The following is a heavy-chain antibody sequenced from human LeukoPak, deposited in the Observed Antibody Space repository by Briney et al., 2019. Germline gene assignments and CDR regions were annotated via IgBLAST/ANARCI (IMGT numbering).Heavy chain of an antibody. CDR1: GYTFTAQY. CDR2: INPNNGDT. CDR3: ASYPRSIPTPPFDY. Sequence: ASVKVSCKTSGYTFTAQYMHWVRQAPGQGLEWMGWINPNNGDTKYAQSFLGRVTMTRDTSTTTAYMELSSLRSDDTAVYFCASYPRSIPTPPFDYWGQGTLVTVSS. V-gene: IGHV1-2*02. J-gene: IGHJ4*02. D-gene: IGHD2-21*01.